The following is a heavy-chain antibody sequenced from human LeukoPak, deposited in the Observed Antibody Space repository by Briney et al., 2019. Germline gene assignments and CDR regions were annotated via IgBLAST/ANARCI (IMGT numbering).Heavy chain of an antibody. Sequence: GESLKISCKGSGYSFTTYCIGWVHQMPGTGLEWMGIIYPGDPETKYSTSFQGQVTISVDKSISTAYLQWSSLKASDTAMYYCARSYWVGYSSGMRAFDIWGQGTMVTVSS. CDR1: GYSFTTYC. D-gene: IGHD6-19*01. CDR3: ARSYWVGYSSGMRAFDI. CDR2: IYPGDPET. J-gene: IGHJ3*02. V-gene: IGHV5-51*07.